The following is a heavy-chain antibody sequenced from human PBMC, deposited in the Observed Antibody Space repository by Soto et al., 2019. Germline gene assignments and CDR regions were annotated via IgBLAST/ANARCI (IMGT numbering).Heavy chain of an antibody. CDR2: ISYDGSNK. CDR3: ARDRVRSVPAAIKPLDY. J-gene: IGHJ4*02. Sequence: PGGSLRLSCAASGFTFSSYAMHWVRQAPGKGLEWVAVISYDGSNKYYADSVKGRFTISRDNSKNALYLQMNSLRAEDTAVYYCARDRVRSVPAAIKPLDYWGQGTLVTVSS. D-gene: IGHD2-2*02. CDR1: GFTFSSYA. V-gene: IGHV3-30-3*01.